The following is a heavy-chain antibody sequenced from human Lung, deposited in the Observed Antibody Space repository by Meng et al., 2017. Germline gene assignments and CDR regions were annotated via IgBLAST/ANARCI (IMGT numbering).Heavy chain of an antibody. CDR1: GVICSYSD. CDR2: IGGRPKSYGA. J-gene: IGHJ3*02. Sequence: VGAGWGLVGAGGSLKPSGAGFGVICSYSDIPWVRQASGKGLEWVGRIGGRPKSYGAAYAAPVRGRFTISRDDSRNTAYLQMNSLKTEDSAVYYCTIYIRGHIWGQGTMVTVSS. V-gene: IGHV3-73*02. D-gene: IGHD6-19*01. CDR3: TIYIRGHI.